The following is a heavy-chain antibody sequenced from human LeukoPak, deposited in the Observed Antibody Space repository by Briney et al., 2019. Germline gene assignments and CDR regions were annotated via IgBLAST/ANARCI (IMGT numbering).Heavy chain of an antibody. CDR2: INQDGSVR. CDR3: ARDSEYSSSFAFDI. CDR1: GFTLRSHW. D-gene: IGHD6-13*01. V-gene: IGHV3-7*01. J-gene: IGHJ3*02. Sequence: GGSLRLSCAASGFTLRSHWMTWVRQAPGKGLEGVANINQDGSVRYYVDSVKGRFTISRDNAKTSLYLQMNSLRAEDTAVYYCARDSEYSSSFAFDIWGQGTMVTVSS.